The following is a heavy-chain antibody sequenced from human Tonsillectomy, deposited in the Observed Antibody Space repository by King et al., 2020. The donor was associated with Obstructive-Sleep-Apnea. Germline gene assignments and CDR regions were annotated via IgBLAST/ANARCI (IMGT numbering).Heavy chain of an antibody. J-gene: IGHJ4*02. CDR1: GVSFSGYY. V-gene: IGHV4-34*01. CDR2: INHSGST. CDR3: ARTINNYYDSSAPFDD. Sequence: HVQLQQWGAGLSKPSETLSLTCAVYGVSFSGYYWSWIRQPPGKGLEWIGEINHSGSTNYNPSLQSRVTISVDTSKNQFSLNLSSVTAADTAVYYCARTINNYYDSSAPFDDWGQGTLVTVSS. D-gene: IGHD3-22*01.